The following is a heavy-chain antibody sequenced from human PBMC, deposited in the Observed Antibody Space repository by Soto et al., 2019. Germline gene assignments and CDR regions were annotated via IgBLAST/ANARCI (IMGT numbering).Heavy chain of an antibody. Sequence: QITLKESGPTLVKPTQTLTLTCTFSGFSLSTSGVGVGWIRQPPGKALEWLALIYWDDDKRYRPSLKSRRTIPKDTSRNQLVLKMTIMDPLDTATYFCADKGDGSRGFKYWGQGTLVTVSS. CDR3: ADKGDGSRGFKY. CDR2: IYWDDDK. D-gene: IGHD1-26*01. V-gene: IGHV2-5*02. J-gene: IGHJ4*02. CDR1: GFSLSTSGVG.